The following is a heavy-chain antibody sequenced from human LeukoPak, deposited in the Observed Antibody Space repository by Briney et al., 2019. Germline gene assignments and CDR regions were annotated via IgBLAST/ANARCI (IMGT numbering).Heavy chain of an antibody. CDR2: IKQDGSVK. CDR1: GFTFSGYW. J-gene: IGHJ4*02. CDR3: ARLRYCSSGSCYYYFDY. V-gene: IGHV3-7*03. Sequence: GGSLRLSCAASGFTFSGYWMSWVRQAPGKGLEWVANIKQDGSVKYYVDSVKGRFTISRDNAKNSLYLQMNSLRAEDTAVYYCARLRYCSSGSCYYYFDYWGQGTLVTVSS. D-gene: IGHD2-2*01.